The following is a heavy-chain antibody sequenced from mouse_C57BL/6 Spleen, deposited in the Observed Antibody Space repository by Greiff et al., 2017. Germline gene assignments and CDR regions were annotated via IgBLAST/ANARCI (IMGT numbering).Heavy chain of an antibody. CDR3: ARDPHYYGSSS. D-gene: IGHD1-1*01. V-gene: IGHV5-17*01. CDR2: ISSGSSTI. CDR1: GFTFSDYG. Sequence: EVKLVESGGGLVKPGGSLKLSCAASGFTFSDYGMHWVRQAPEKGLEWVAYISSGSSTIYYADTVKGRFTISRDNAKNTLFLQMTSLRSEDTAMYYCARDPHYYGSSSWGQGTLVTVSA. J-gene: IGHJ3*01.